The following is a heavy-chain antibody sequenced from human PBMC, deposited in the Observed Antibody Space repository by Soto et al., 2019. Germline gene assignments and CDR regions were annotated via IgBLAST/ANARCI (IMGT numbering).Heavy chain of an antibody. CDR1: CSSISRSY. D-gene: IGHD6-19*01. V-gene: IGHV4-59*01. CDR3: ARSVAVPGAHIDY. J-gene: IGHJ4*02. Sequence: PSQTLSLTWSVSCSSISRSYWSWIRQSPGKGLEWLGYVYYTGSTNYSPSLRSRVSISVDTSKNEFSLRLSSVTAADTAVYFCARSVAVPGAHIDYWGQGTQVTVSS. CDR2: VYYTGST.